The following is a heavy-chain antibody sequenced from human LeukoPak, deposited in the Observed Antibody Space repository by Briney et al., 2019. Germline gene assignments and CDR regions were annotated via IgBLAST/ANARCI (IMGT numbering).Heavy chain of an antibody. CDR2: INHSGST. D-gene: IGHD2-2*01. CDR3: ARGPRYCSSTSCYGRHRRDY. J-gene: IGHJ4*02. Sequence: SETLSLTCAVYGGSFSGYYWSWIRQPPGKGLEWIGEINHSGSTNYNPSLKSRVTISVDTSKNQFSLKLSSVTAADTAVYYCARGPRYCSSTSCYGRHRRDYWGQGTLVTVSS. CDR1: GGSFSGYY. V-gene: IGHV4-34*01.